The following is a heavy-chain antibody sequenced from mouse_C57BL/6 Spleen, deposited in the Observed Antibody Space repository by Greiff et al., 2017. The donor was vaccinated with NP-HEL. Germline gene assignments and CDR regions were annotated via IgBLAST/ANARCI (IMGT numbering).Heavy chain of an antibody. CDR2: IRSKSNNYAT. CDR1: GFSFNTYA. V-gene: IGHV10-1*01. CDR3: VRLYYGSSLAMDY. J-gene: IGHJ4*01. Sequence: EVKVIESGGGLVQPKGSLKLSCAASGFSFNTYAMNWVRQAPGKGLEWVARIRSKSNNYATYYADSVKDRFTISRDDSESMLYLQMNNLKTEDTAMYYCVRLYYGSSLAMDYWGQGTSVTVSS. D-gene: IGHD1-1*01.